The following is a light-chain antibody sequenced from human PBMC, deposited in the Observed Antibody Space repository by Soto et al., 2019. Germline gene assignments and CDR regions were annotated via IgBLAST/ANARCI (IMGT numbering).Light chain of an antibody. J-gene: IGLJ2*01. CDR1: NSNIGSNS. Sequence: QSVLTQPPSVSAAPGQKVTISCAGSNSNIGSNSVSWYQQLPGTAPKLLIYYNDKRPSEIPDRFSGSRSGTSATLGIAGLQTGDEADYYCGTWDSSLDAGVFGGGTKLTVL. CDR2: YND. V-gene: IGLV1-51*01. CDR3: GTWDSSLDAGV.